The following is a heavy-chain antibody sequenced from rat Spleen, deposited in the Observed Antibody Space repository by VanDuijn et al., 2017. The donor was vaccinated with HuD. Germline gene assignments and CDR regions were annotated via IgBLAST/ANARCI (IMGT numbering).Heavy chain of an antibody. Sequence: QVQLKESGPGLVQPSQTLSLTCTVSGFSLTSFHMTWVRQPPGKSPVWMGTIWAGGGINYNSAVQSRLSISRDTSKSQVFLKMNSLQPEDTGTYYCARHDYSGDVDFEYWGQGVMVTVSS. CDR3: ARHDYSGDVDFEY. CDR2: IWAGGGI. CDR1: GFSLTSFH. J-gene: IGHJ2*01. V-gene: IGHV2-72*01. D-gene: IGHD1-1*01.